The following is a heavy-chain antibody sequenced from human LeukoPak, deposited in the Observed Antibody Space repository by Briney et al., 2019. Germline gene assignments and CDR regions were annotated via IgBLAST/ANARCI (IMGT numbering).Heavy chain of an antibody. Sequence: PGGSLRLSCAASGFTFSSYGMHWVRQAPGKGLEWVAVISYDGSNKYYADSVKGRFTISRDNAKKSLYLQMNSLRAEDTAVYYCAREGATAGSGYYFDYWGQGSLVTVSS. D-gene: IGHD6-13*01. V-gene: IGHV3-30*03. CDR1: GFTFSSYG. CDR3: AREGATAGSGYYFDY. CDR2: ISYDGSNK. J-gene: IGHJ4*02.